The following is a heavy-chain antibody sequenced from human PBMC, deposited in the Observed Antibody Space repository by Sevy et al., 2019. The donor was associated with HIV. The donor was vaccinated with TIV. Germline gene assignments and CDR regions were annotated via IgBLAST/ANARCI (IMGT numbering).Heavy chain of an antibody. CDR1: GFTFSSYA. Sequence: GGSLRLSCAASGFTFSSYAMHWVRQAPGKGLEWVAVISYDGSNKYYADSVKGRFTISRDNSKNRLYLQMNSLRAEDTAVYYCARDLHVWGIWFGNYYYYGMDVWGQGTTVTVSS. CDR2: ISYDGSNK. CDR3: ARDLHVWGIWFGNYYYYGMDV. D-gene: IGHD3-10*01. V-gene: IGHV3-30*04. J-gene: IGHJ6*02.